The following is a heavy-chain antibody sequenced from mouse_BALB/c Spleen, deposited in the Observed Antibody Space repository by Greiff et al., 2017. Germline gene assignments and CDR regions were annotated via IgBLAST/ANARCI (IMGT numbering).Heavy chain of an antibody. V-gene: IGHV5-6-5*01. CDR3: ARDYYGSSYWYFDV. J-gene: IGHJ1*01. D-gene: IGHD1-1*01. Sequence: EVKLVESGGGLVKPGGSLKLSCAASGFTFSSYAMSWVRQTPEKRLEWVASISSGGSTYYPDSVKGRFTISRDNARNNLYLQMSSLKSEDTAMYYCARDYYGSSYWYFDVWGAGTTVTVSS. CDR2: ISSGGST. CDR1: GFTFSSYA.